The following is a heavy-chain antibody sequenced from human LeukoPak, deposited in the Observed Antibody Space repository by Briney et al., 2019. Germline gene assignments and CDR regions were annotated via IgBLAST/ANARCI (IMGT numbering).Heavy chain of an antibody. J-gene: IGHJ4*02. V-gene: IGHV4-4*07. CDR2: MSGSGST. Sequence: PSETLSLTCAASGDSISGYYWSWIRQPAEKGLEWIARMSGSGSTNYNPSLKSRVTLSVGTSKNQFSLSLNSVTAADTAVYYCARDRTYYDSTGYYYDFWAREPWSPSPQ. D-gene: IGHD3-22*01. CDR1: GDSISGYY. CDR3: ARDRTYYDSTGYYYDF.